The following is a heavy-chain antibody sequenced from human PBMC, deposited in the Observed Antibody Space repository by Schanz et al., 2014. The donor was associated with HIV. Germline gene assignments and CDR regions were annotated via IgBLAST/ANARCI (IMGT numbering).Heavy chain of an antibody. Sequence: EVQLVESGGGLVQPGGSLRLSCAASGFTLSGFWMSWVRQAPGKGLEWVANVKQDGSDKYYVESVKGRFTISRDNSRNTLHLQMDSLRVEDTAVYYCARTTRIAVGGRDPRRDYYYGMDVWGQGTAVTVS. V-gene: IGHV3-7*01. J-gene: IGHJ6*02. CDR3: ARTTRIAVGGRDPRRDYYYGMDV. CDR1: GFTLSGFW. D-gene: IGHD6-13*01. CDR2: VKQDGSDK.